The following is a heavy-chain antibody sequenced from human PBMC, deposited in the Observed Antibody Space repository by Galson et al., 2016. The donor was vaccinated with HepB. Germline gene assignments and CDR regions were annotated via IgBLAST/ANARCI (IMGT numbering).Heavy chain of an antibody. D-gene: IGHD3-16*02. CDR3: AREGIVEYYGMDV. V-gene: IGHV3-53*01. Sequence: SLRLSCAASGFTVSTNYMSWARQAPGKGLEWVSVTYSGGTTNYADSVKGRFTVSRDNSKNTLYLQMNSLSPEDTAVFYCAREGIVEYYGMDVWGQGTTVTVSS. J-gene: IGHJ6*02. CDR2: TYSGGTT. CDR1: GFTVSTNY.